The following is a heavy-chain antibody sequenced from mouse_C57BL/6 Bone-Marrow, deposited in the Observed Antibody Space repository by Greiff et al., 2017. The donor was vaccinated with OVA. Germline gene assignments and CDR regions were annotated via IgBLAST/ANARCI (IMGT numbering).Heavy chain of an antibody. Sequence: EVKVVESGEGLVKPGGSLKLSCAASGFTFSSYAMSWVRQTPEKRLEWFAYISSGGAYIYFAVSVKGRFTTSRDNARNNRYLQMSSLKSEDTAMYYCTREVYYDYGRYFDVWGTGTTVTVSA. D-gene: IGHD2-4*01. CDR1: GFTFSSYA. V-gene: IGHV5-9-1*02. CDR2: ISSGGAYI. J-gene: IGHJ1*03. CDR3: TREVYYDYGRYFDV.